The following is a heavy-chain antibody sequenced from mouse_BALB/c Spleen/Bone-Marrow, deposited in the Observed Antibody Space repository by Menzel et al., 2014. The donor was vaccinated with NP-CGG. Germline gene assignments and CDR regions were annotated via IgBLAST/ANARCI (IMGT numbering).Heavy chain of an antibody. V-gene: IGHV4-1*02. CDR1: GFDFSRYW. J-gene: IGHJ1*01. CDR2: INLDSSTI. CDR3: ALLGYYGYFYV. Sequence: EVKLQESGGGLVQPGGSLKLSCAASGFDFSRYWMSWVRQAPGKGLEWIGEINLDSSTINYTPSLKDKFIISRDNAKNTLYLQMSKVRSEDTALYYCALLGYYGYFYVWGAGTTVTVSS. D-gene: IGHD2-2*01.